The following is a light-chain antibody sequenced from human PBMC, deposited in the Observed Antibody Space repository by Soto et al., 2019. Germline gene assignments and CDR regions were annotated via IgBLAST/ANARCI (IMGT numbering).Light chain of an antibody. CDR3: CSYAGSRRV. CDR2: EVS. Sequence: QSALTQPASVSGSPGQSITISCTGTSSDVGSYNFVSWYQQPPGKAPKLMIYEVSKRPSRVSNRFSGSKSGNTASLTISGLQAEDEADYYCCSYAGSRRVFGGGTKLTVL. CDR1: SSDVGSYNF. J-gene: IGLJ2*01. V-gene: IGLV2-23*02.